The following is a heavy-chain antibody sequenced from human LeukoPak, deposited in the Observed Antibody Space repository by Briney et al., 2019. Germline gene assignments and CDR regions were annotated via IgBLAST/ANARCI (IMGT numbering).Heavy chain of an antibody. CDR2: LSGSGGST. J-gene: IGHJ4*02. V-gene: IGHV3-23*01. CDR1: GFTFSSCA. CDR3: ARGQKLLWFGELLCKTKAFDY. D-gene: IGHD3-10*01. Sequence: GGSLRLSCATSGFTFSSCAMSWVRQAPGKGLEWVSLLSGSGGSTYYADSVKGRFTISRDNSKNTLYLQMNSLRAEDTAVYYCARGQKLLWFGELLCKTKAFDYWGQGTLVTVSS.